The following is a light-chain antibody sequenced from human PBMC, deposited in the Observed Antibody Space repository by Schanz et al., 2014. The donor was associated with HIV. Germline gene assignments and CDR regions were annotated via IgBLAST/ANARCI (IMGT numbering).Light chain of an antibody. Sequence: QSALTQPPSASGSPGQSVTISCTGTSSDVGGYNHVSWYQQHPGKAPKLMIYEVIKRPSGVPDRFSGSKSGNTASLTISGLQAEDEADYYCGSYTSSSALYVFGSGTKVTVL. CDR2: EVI. J-gene: IGLJ1*01. CDR3: GSYTSSSALYV. V-gene: IGLV2-8*01. CDR1: SSDVGGYNH.